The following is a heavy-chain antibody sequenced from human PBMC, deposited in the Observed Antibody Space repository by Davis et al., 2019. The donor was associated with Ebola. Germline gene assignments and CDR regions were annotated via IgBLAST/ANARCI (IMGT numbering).Heavy chain of an antibody. CDR3: ARGGTWNLDYGMDV. D-gene: IGHD1-1*01. CDR2: IIHILGMT. J-gene: IGHJ6*02. V-gene: IGHV1-69*04. CDR1: GGSFRSAG. Sequence: AASVKVSCKASGGSFRSAGISWVRQAPGQGLEWMGRIIHILGMTDYAQKFQGRVIITADKSTSTANMEVNSLRSEDTAVYYCARGGTWNLDYGMDVWGQGTTVTVSS.